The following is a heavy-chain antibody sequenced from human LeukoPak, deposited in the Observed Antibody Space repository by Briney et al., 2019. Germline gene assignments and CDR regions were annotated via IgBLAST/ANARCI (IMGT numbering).Heavy chain of an antibody. Sequence: GGSLRLSCAASGFIFSDYSMTWVRQAPGKGLEWVSNIRKNGRDTYYADSVKGRFTISRDNFERTLYLEMNGLRAEDTAVYYCARGGYTTWFDPWGQGTLVTVSS. V-gene: IGHV3-23*01. CDR3: ARGGYTTWFDP. J-gene: IGHJ5*02. D-gene: IGHD2-15*01. CDR1: GFIFSDYS. CDR2: IRKNGRDT.